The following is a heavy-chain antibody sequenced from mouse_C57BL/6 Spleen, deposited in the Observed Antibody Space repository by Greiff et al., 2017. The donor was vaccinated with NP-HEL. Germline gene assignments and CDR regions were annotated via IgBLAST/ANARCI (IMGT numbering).Heavy chain of an antibody. CDR1: GYTFTNYW. D-gene: IGHD3-2*02. V-gene: IGHV1-63*01. J-gene: IGHJ2*01. CDR2: IYPGGGYT. CDR3: ARKDSSGTDY. Sequence: QVQLKQSGAELVRPGTSVKMSCKASGYTFTNYWIGWAKQRPGHGLEWIGDIYPGGGYTNYNEKFKGKATLTADKSSSTAYMQFSSLTSEDAAIYYCARKDSSGTDYWGQGTTLTVSS.